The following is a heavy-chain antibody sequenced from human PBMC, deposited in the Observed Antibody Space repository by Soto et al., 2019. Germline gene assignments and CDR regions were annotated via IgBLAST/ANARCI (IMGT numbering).Heavy chain of an antibody. Sequence: SETLSLTCTVSGGSISTYYWSWIRQPPGKGLEWIGYIYYSGSATYNPSLKSRVTISVDTSKNQFSLRLSSVTAADTAVYYCARDTNYYGAGTPGWGQGAPVTVSS. J-gene: IGHJ4*02. CDR1: GGSISTYY. CDR3: ARDTNYYGAGTPG. V-gene: IGHV4-59*01. CDR2: IYYSGSA. D-gene: IGHD3-10*01.